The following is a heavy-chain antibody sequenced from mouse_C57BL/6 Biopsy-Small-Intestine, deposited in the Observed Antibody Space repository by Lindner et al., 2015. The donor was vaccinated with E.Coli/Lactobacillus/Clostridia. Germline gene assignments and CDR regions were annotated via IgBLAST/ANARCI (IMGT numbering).Heavy chain of an antibody. CDR1: GYTFTNYW. CDR3: ARGSNYWFAY. J-gene: IGHJ3*01. V-gene: IGHV1-63*01. D-gene: IGHD2-5*01. CDR2: IYPGGGYT. Sequence: VQLQESGAELVRPGTSVKMSCKASGYTFTNYWIGWAKQRPGHGLEWIGDIYPGGGYTNYNEKFKGKATLTADKSSSTAYMQLSSLTSEDSAVYYCARGSNYWFAYWGQGTLVTVSA.